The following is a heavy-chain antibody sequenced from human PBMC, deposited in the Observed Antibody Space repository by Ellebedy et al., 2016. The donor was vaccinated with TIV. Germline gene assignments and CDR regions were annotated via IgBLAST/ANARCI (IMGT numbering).Heavy chain of an antibody. CDR2: IYYSGST. CDR1: GASISNSGYY. J-gene: IGHJ4*02. Sequence: SETLSLTCNVSGASISNSGYYWGWIRQPPGKSLEWIGIIYYSGSTSYNPSLKSRVTISVDTSRNQFSLHLTSVTAADTAVYYCARRTDSGSYYDNFNSWGQGTLVTVSS. D-gene: IGHD1-26*01. CDR3: ARRTDSGSYYDNFNS. V-gene: IGHV4-39*01.